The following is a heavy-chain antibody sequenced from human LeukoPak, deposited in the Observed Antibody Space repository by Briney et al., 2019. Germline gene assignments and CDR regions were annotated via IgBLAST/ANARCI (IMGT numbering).Heavy chain of an antibody. V-gene: IGHV4-61*01. CDR3: ARFKRAGGYFHY. CDR2: IYYSGST. Sequence: PSETLSLTCTVSGGSVSSDSYFWTWIRQPPGKGLEWTGYIYYSGSTSYNPSLKSRVTISVDTSKNQFSLKLSSVTAADTAVFYCARFKRAGGYFHYWGQGALVTVSS. CDR1: GGSVSSDSYF. D-gene: IGHD3-10*01. J-gene: IGHJ4*02.